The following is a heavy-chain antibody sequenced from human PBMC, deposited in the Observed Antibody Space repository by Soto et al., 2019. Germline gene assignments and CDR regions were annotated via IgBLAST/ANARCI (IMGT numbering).Heavy chain of an antibody. CDR3: ARGKYYDFWSGIPGQAYYYYYYMDV. CDR2: TYYSGST. V-gene: IGHV4-59*08. CDR1: GGSISSYY. D-gene: IGHD3-3*01. Sequence: SETLSLTCTVSGGSISSYYWSWIRQPPGKGLEWIGYTYYSGSTNYNLSLKSRVTISVDTSKNQFSLKLSSVTAADTAVYYCARGKYYDFWSGIPGQAYYYYYYMDVWGKGTTVT. J-gene: IGHJ6*03.